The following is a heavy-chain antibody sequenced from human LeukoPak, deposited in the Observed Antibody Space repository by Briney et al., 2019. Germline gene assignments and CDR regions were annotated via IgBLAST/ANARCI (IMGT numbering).Heavy chain of an antibody. D-gene: IGHD5-12*01. CDR2: IGGSGGST. CDR3: AKDVRLRSHDY. CDR1: GFTFSSYA. V-gene: IGHV3-23*01. Sequence: GGSLRLSCAASGFTFSSYAMSWVRQAPGKGLEWVSAIGGSGGSTYYADSVKGRFTISRDNSKNTLYLKMNSLRAEDTAVYYCAKDVRLRSHDYWGQGTLVTVSS. J-gene: IGHJ4*02.